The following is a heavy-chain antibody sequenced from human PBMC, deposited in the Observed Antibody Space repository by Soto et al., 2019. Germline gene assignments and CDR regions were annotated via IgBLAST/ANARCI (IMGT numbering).Heavy chain of an antibody. CDR1: GFTFSSYA. CDR3: ARDGLKYQLLYYGMDV. D-gene: IGHD2-2*01. CDR2: ISYDGSNK. J-gene: IGHJ6*02. Sequence: GGSLRLSCAASGFTFSSYAMHWVRQAPGKGLEWVAVISYDGSNKYYADSVKGRFTISRDNSKNTLYLQMNSLRAEDTAVYYCARDGLKYQLLYYGMDVWGQGTTVTVSS. V-gene: IGHV3-30-3*01.